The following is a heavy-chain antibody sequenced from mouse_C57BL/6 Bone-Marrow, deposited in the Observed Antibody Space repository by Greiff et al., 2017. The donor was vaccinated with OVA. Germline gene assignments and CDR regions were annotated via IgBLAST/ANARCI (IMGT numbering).Heavy chain of an antibody. CDR3: ARPLYCGAMDY. V-gene: IGHV1-58*01. J-gene: IGHJ4*01. CDR2: IYLGNGYT. D-gene: IGHD2-1*01. Sequence: VQLQQSGAELVRPGSSVKMSCKTSGYTFTSYGINWVKQRPGQGLEWIGYIYLGNGYTEYNEKFKGKATLTSDTSSSTAYMQLSSLTSEDSAIYFCARPLYCGAMDYWGQGTSVTVSS. CDR1: GYTFTSYG.